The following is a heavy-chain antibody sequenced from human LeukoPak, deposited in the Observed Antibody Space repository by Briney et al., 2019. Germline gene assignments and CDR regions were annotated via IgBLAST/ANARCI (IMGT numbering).Heavy chain of an antibody. V-gene: IGHV3-7*01. CDR2: IKQDGSQK. Sequence: PGGSLRLSCAASGFTFSTYWMNWVRQLPGKGLEWLANIKQDGSQKYYVDSVKGRFTISRDNAKNSLYLQMNSLRAEDTAVYYCVREVYRDSWPDSWGQGTLVTASS. J-gene: IGHJ5*01. CDR1: GFTFSTYW. CDR3: VREVYRDSWPDS. D-gene: IGHD5-12*01.